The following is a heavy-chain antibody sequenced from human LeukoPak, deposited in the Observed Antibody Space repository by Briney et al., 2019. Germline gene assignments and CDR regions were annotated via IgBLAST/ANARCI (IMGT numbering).Heavy chain of an antibody. CDR1: GGSISSSSYY. CDR3: ARQMVRGANPYFDY. V-gene: IGHV4-39*01. D-gene: IGHD3-10*01. Sequence: SETLSLTCTVSGGSISSSSYYWDWIRQPPGKGLDWIGSIYYSGSTYYNPSLKSRVTISVDTSKNQFSLKLSSVTAADTAVYYCARQMVRGANPYFDYWGQGTLVTVSS. CDR2: IYYSGST. J-gene: IGHJ4*02.